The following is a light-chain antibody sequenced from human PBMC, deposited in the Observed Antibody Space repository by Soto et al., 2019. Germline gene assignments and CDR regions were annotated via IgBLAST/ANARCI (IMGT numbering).Light chain of an antibody. Sequence: DIVMTQSPLSLPVTPGEPASISCRSSQSLLHSNGYNYLDWYLQKPGQSPQLLIYLGSNRASGVPDRFSGSGSGTDFTLKISRVEAEDVGVYYCMQALQTPWTFGQGNKVDIK. V-gene: IGKV2-28*01. CDR2: LGS. CDR3: MQALQTPWT. J-gene: IGKJ1*01. CDR1: QSLLHSNGYNY.